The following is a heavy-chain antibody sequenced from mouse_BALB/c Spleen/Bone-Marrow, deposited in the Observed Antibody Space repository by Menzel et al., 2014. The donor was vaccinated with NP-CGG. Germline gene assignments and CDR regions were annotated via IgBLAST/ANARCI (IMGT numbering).Heavy chain of an antibody. Sequence: EVQRVESGGGLVQPGGSLKLSCATSGFTFSDYYMYWVRQTPEKRLEWVAYITKGGGSTYYPDIVKGRFTISRDNAKNTLYLQMSRLKSEDTAMYYCARPLAYAMDYWGQGTSVTVSS. CDR3: ARPLAYAMDY. D-gene: IGHD4-1*01. V-gene: IGHV5-12*02. CDR1: GFTFSDYY. CDR2: ITKGGGST. J-gene: IGHJ4*01.